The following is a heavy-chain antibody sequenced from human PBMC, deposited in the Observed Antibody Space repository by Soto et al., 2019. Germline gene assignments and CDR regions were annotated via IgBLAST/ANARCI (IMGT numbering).Heavy chain of an antibody. D-gene: IGHD3-22*01. J-gene: IGHJ4*02. V-gene: IGHV3-23*01. Sequence: EVQLFESGGGLVQPGGSLRLSCAASGFTFSSYAMSWVRQAPGEGLEWVSVISGGGGTTYYADSVKGRFTISRDNSKNTLYLQMNSLRAEDTAVYYCGERSSGHYYDYWGQGTLVTVSS. CDR3: GERSSGHYYDY. CDR2: ISGGGGTT. CDR1: GFTFSSYA.